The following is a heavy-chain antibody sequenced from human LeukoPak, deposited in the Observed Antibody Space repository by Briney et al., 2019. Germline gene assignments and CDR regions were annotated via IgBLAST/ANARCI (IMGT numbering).Heavy chain of an antibody. D-gene: IGHD2-15*01. J-gene: IGHJ3*02. CDR1: GFTFRSHS. CDR3: AREDCSGDSCYAAFDI. V-gene: IGHV3-21*06. CDR2: ISSSSSYK. Sequence: PGGSLRLSCAASGFTFRSHSMNWVRQAPGKGLEWVSSISSSSSYKYYADSVKGRFTISRDNAKNSLFLQMNSLRAEDTAVYYCAREDCSGDSCYAAFDIWGQGTIVTVSS.